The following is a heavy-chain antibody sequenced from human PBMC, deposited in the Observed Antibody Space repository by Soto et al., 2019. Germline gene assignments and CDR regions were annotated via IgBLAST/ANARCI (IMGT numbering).Heavy chain of an antibody. CDR2: MNPNSGNT. CDR1: GYTFTSYD. CDR3: ARGVKYGAYSRWFAP. D-gene: IGHD4-17*01. J-gene: IGHJ5*02. V-gene: IGHV1-8*01. Sequence: QVQLVQSGAEVKKPGASVKVSCKASGYTFTSYDINWVRQATGQGLEYLGWMNPNSGNTGYVQKFQGRVTMTRRTSVSTAYMELSSLRSEDTAVYFCARGVKYGAYSRWFAPWGQGTLVTVSS.